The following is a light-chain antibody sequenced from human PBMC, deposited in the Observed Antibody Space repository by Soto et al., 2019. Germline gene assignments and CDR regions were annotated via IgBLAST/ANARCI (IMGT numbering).Light chain of an antibody. CDR2: SNN. Sequence: QSVLTQPPSASATPGQRVTISCSGGSSNIGSNTVNWYQQLPGTAPKLLIHSNNQRPSGVPDRFSGSKSGTSASLAISGLQSEDEADYYCAAWDDSLNGVVFGEGTKVTVL. J-gene: IGLJ2*01. CDR1: SSNIGSNT. CDR3: AAWDDSLNGVV. V-gene: IGLV1-44*01.